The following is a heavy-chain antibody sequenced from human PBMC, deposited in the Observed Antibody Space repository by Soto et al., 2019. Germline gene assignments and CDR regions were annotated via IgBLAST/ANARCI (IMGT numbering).Heavy chain of an antibody. J-gene: IGHJ6*02. V-gene: IGHV5-10-1*01. CDR2: IDPSDSYT. CDR1: GYSFTSYW. Sequence: LGESLKISCKGSGYSFTSYWISWVRQMPGKGLEWMGRIDPSDSYTNYSPSFQGHVTISADKSISTAYLQWSSLKASDTAMYYWARQGYYDSSGYDFWGQGTTVTVSS. CDR3: ARQGYYDSSGYDF. D-gene: IGHD3-22*01.